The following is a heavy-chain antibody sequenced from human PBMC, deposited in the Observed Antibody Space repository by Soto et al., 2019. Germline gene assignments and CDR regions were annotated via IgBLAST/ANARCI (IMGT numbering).Heavy chain of an antibody. CDR2: ARNKANSYTT. J-gene: IGHJ4*02. Sequence: GGSLRLSCAASGFTFSDHHMDWVRQAPGKGLEWVGRARNKANSYTTAYAASVKGRFTISRDDSKNSLSLQMNSLKTEDTAVYFCARLMGTRFDLWGQGTLVTVSS. CDR3: ARLMGTRFDL. D-gene: IGHD2-8*01. V-gene: IGHV3-72*01. CDR1: GFTFSDHH.